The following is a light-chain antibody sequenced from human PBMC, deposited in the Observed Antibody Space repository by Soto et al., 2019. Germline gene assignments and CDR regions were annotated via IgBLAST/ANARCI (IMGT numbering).Light chain of an antibody. CDR1: QNVYNN. Sequence: EIVISQSTATLSVSQGEGATLSCKASQNVYNNLAWYQQRPGQPPRLLIYDASTRATGISARFSGSGYGTEFTLTISSLQSEDFAVYFCQQCINWPLTFGGGTKVDIK. J-gene: IGKJ4*01. CDR3: QQCINWPLT. V-gene: IGKV3-15*01. CDR2: DAS.